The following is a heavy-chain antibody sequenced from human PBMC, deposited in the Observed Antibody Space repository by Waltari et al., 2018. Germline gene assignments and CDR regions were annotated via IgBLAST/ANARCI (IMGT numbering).Heavy chain of an antibody. CDR1: GGSISSYY. J-gene: IGHJ4*02. Sequence: QVQLQESGPGLVKPSETLSLTCTVSGGSISSYYWSWIRQPPGKGLEWIGYIYYSGSTNYNPSLKSRVTISVDTSKNQFSLKLSSVTAADTAVYYCARTGGVGGFDYWGQGTLVTVSS. D-gene: IGHD2-8*02. CDR2: IYYSGST. V-gene: IGHV4-59*01. CDR3: ARTGGVGGFDY.